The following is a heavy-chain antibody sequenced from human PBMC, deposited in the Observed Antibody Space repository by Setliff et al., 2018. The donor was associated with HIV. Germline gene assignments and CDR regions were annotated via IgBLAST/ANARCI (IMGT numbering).Heavy chain of an antibody. CDR2: INPSGGST. D-gene: IGHD3-10*01. J-gene: IGHJ5*01. CDR1: GYTFTSYY. Sequence: ASVKVSCKASGYTFTSYYIHWVRQAPGQGLEWMGRINPSGGSTSYAQKFQGRVTMTRDTSTSTVYMELSSLRSADTAMYYCERRGVPQQIDLDSWGHGTLVTVSS. CDR3: ERRGVPQQIDLDS. V-gene: IGHV1-46*01.